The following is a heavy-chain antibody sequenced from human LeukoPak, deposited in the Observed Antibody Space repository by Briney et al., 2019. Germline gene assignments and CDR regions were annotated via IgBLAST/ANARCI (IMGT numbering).Heavy chain of an antibody. D-gene: IGHD5-24*01. J-gene: IGHJ6*03. Sequence: SETLSLTCAVYGGSFSGYYWSWIRQPPGKGLEWIGSIYYSGSTYYNPSLKSRVTISVDTSKNQFSLKLSSVTAADTAVYYCARSRDGYRGFLENYYYYYYYMDVWGKGTTVTVSS. V-gene: IGHV4-34*01. CDR1: GGSFSGYY. CDR3: ARSRDGYRGFLENYYYYYYYMDV. CDR2: IYYSGST.